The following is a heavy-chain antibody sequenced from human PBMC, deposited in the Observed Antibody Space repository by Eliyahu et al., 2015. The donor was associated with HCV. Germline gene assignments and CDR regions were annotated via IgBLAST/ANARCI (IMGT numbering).Heavy chain of an antibody. CDR1: GGXITTYY. Sequence: QVQLQESGPGLVKPSETLSLTCTVSGGXITTYYWSWIRXPPGKGLEWSGYIYXSGSTNYNPSLKSRVTISVDTSKNQFSLNLTSVTAADTAVYYCASGGGGIAVAGTGGWFDPWGQGTLVTVSS. J-gene: IGHJ5*02. D-gene: IGHD6-19*01. CDR2: IYXSGST. CDR3: ASGGGGIAVAGTGGWFDP. V-gene: IGHV4-59*01.